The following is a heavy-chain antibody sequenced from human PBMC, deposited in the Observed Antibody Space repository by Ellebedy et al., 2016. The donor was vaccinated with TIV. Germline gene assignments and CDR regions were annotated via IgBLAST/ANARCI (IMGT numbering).Heavy chain of an antibody. Sequence: GESLKISCAASGFTFSSYSMNWVRQAPGKGLEWVSSISSSSSYIYYADSVKGRFTISRDNAKNSLYLQMNSLRAEDRGVYYCARVEMATIVPPDYWGQGTLVTVSS. CDR1: GFTFSSYS. CDR3: ARVEMATIVPPDY. D-gene: IGHD5-24*01. CDR2: ISSSSSYI. V-gene: IGHV3-21*01. J-gene: IGHJ4*02.